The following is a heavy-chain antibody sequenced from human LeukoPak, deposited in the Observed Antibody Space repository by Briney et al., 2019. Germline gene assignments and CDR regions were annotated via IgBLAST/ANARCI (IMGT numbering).Heavy chain of an antibody. CDR2: IYHSGST. J-gene: IGHJ4*02. V-gene: IGHV4-38-2*02. CDR1: GYSISSGYY. CDR3: ARDFDWLVDY. D-gene: IGHD3-9*01. Sequence: SETLSLTCTVSGYSISSGYYWGWIRQPPGKGLEWIGSIYHSGSTYYNPSLKSRVTISVDTSKNQFSLKLSSVTAADTAVYYCARDFDWLVDYWGQGALVTVSS.